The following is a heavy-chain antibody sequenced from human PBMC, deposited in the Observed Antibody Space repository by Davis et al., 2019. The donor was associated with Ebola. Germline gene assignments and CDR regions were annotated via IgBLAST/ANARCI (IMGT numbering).Heavy chain of an antibody. V-gene: IGHV3-30*03. J-gene: IGHJ4*02. D-gene: IGHD3-10*01. CDR2: IAYDGSNT. CDR1: RFTFSTYG. Sequence: GESLKISCAASRFTFSTYGMHWVRQAPGKGLEWVAVIAYDGSNTYYADSVKGRFTISRDNSKNTLYLQMNSLRTEDTAVYFCARGGKFGELFPSLYYFDYWGQGTLVTVSS. CDR3: ARGGKFGELFPSLYYFDY.